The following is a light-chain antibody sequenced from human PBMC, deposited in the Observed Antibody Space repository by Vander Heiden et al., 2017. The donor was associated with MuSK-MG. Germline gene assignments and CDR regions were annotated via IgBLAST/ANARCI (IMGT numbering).Light chain of an antibody. CDR1: QSISSH. J-gene: IGKJ5*01. CDR2: GAS. Sequence: DIQMTQSPSSLSASVGDRVTITCRANQSISSHLSWYQQKPGKVPKFLIYGASTLQSGVPSRFSGSGSGTEFTLTINSLQPEDFATYYCQQSDSTPITFGQGTRLEIK. CDR3: QQSDSTPIT. V-gene: IGKV1-39*01.